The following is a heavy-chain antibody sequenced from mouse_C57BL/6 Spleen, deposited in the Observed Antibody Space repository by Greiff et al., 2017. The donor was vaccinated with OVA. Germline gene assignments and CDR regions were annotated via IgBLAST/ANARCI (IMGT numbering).Heavy chain of an antibody. J-gene: IGHJ2*01. CDR2: IHPNSGST. D-gene: IGHD1-1*01. CDR1: GYTFTSYW. Sequence: QVQLQQPGAELVKPGASVKLSCKASGYTFTSYWMHWVKQRPGQGLEWIGMIHPNSGSTNYNEKFKSKATLTADKSSSTAYMQLSSLTSEDSAVYYCARVNYGSSSYFFDYWGQGTTLTVSS. V-gene: IGHV1-64*01. CDR3: ARVNYGSSSYFFDY.